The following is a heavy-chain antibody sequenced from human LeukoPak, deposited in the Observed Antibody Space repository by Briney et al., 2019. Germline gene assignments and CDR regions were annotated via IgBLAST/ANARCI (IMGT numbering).Heavy chain of an antibody. J-gene: IGHJ4*02. Sequence: XVSCXXXGGTXXXYAISXVRQAPGQGLEWMGGIIPIFGTANYAQKFQGRVTITADESTSTAYMELSSLRSEDTAVYYCARGHPNYDILTGYYNPLSYFDYWGQGTLVTVSS. V-gene: IGHV1-69*01. CDR3: ARGHPNYDILTGYYNPLSYFDY. CDR2: IIPIFGTA. CDR1: GGTXXXYA. D-gene: IGHD3-9*01.